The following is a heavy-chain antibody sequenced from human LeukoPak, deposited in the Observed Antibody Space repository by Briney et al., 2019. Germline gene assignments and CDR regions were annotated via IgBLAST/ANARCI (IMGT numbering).Heavy chain of an antibody. CDR3: ARGSYDFWSGYYTEWFDP. CDR2: INHSGST. Sequence: SETLSLTCAVYGGSFSGYYWSWIRQPPGKELEWIGEINHSGSTNYNPPLKSRVTISVDTSKNQFSLKLSSVTAADTAVYYCARGSYDFWSGYYTEWFDPWGQGTLVTVSS. CDR1: GGSFSGYY. D-gene: IGHD3-3*01. J-gene: IGHJ5*02. V-gene: IGHV4-34*01.